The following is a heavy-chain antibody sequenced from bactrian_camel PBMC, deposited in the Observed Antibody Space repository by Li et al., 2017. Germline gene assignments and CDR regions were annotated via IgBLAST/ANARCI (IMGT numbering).Heavy chain of an antibody. D-gene: IGHD2*01. Sequence: VESGGVSVQAGGSLTLSCAASGATYSAYCLGWFRQIPGKEREGVAAISTGGSSTHSGGPRSSYAGSVKGRFTISQDYAKNTIDLQMSSLKPEDTAMYYCAAGSGVILPLDSKEYGLWGQVTQVTVS. J-gene: IGHJ4*01. CDR3: AAGSGVILPLDSKEYGL. CDR1: GATYSAYC. V-gene: IGHV3S42*01. CDR2: ISTGGSSTHSGGPRS.